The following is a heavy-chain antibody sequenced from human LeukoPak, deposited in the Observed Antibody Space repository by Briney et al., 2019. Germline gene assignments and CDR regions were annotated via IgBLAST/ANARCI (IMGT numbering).Heavy chain of an antibody. CDR2: ISSSSSYI. Sequence: PGGSLRLSCAASGFTFSSYSMNWVRQAPGKGLEGVSSISSSSSYIYYADSVKGGFTISRDNAKNSLYLQMNSLRAEDTAVYYCARYDSSGYYHYYYYYYMDVWGKGTTVTISS. CDR3: ARYDSSGYYHYYYYYYMDV. D-gene: IGHD3-22*01. V-gene: IGHV3-21*01. CDR1: GFTFSSYS. J-gene: IGHJ6*03.